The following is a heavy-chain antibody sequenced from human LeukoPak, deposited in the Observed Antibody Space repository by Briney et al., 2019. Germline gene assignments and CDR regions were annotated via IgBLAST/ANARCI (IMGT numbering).Heavy chain of an antibody. J-gene: IGHJ6*02. Sequence: PGGSLRLSCAASGFTFSSYAMHWVHQAPGKGLEWVAVISYDGSNKYYADSVKGRFTISRDNPKSTLYLQMNSLRAEDTAVYYCARDKETPYYGMDVWGQGTTVTVSS. CDR3: ARDKETPYYGMDV. CDR1: GFTFSSYA. V-gene: IGHV3-30-3*01. CDR2: ISYDGSNK.